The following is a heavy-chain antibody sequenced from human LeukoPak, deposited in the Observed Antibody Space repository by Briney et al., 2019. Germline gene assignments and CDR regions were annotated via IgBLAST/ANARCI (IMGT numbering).Heavy chain of an antibody. CDR2: VYYSGNT. CDR1: GISISTYY. D-gene: IGHD2-2*01. CDR3: AGLYCSSMSCYLDY. Sequence: PSETLSLTCTLSGISISTYYWSWIRQPPGKGLEWIGYVYYSGNTSYNPSLKTRVPISRVTPKNQLPLKLSSVIPADTAVYFCAGLYCSSMSCYLDYWGPGILVTVSS. J-gene: IGHJ4*02. V-gene: IGHV4-59*01.